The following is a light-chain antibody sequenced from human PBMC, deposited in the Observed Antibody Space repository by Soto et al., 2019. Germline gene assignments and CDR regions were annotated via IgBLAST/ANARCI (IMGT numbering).Light chain of an antibody. Sequence: DIQMTQSPSSLSASVGDRVTIICRASQSVSTRLAWYQQKPGKAPKVLIYTASTLQSGVPSRFSGSGSGSDFNLTIRSLQPEDFATYYCQQSYTTPLTFGGGTKVDIK. J-gene: IGKJ4*01. CDR2: TAS. V-gene: IGKV1-39*01. CDR3: QQSYTTPLT. CDR1: QSVSTR.